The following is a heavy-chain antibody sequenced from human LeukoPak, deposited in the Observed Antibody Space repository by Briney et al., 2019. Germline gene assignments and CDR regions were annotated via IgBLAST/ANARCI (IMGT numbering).Heavy chain of an antibody. D-gene: IGHD3-22*01. V-gene: IGHV4-31*03. CDR2: TSSSGST. CDR1: GGSFSSENYF. CDR3: AREGNYDDANGYPVY. J-gene: IGHJ4*02. Sequence: SQTLSLTCTVSGGSFSSENYFWSWIPQHPVKGLEWIGQTSSSGSTYYNPSLKSRVTMSVDTSKNQFSLKLSSVTAADAAVYYCAREGNYDDANGYPVYWGQGNLVTVSS.